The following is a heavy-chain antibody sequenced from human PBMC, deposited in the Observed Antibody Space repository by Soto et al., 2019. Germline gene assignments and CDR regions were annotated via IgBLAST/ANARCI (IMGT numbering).Heavy chain of an antibody. Sequence: ASVKVSCKASGYTFTSYGISWVRQAPGQGLEWMGWISAYNGNTNYAQKLQGRVTMTTDTSTSTAYMELRSLRSDDTAVYYCARDGFYYDFWSGSALDIWGQGTMVTFSS. CDR1: GYTFTSYG. J-gene: IGHJ3*02. D-gene: IGHD3-3*01. CDR2: ISAYNGNT. V-gene: IGHV1-18*01. CDR3: ARDGFYYDFWSGSALDI.